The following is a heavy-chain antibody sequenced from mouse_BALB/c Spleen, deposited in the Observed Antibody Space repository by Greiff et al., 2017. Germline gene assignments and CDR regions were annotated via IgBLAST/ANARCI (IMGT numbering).Heavy chain of an antibody. J-gene: IGHJ3*01. CDR1: GFTFSSYG. V-gene: IGHV5-6*01. Sequence: EVKVVESGGDLVKPGGSLKLSCAASGFTFSSYGMSWVRQTPDKRLEWVATISSGGSYTYYPDSVKGRFTISRDNAKNTLYLQMSSLKSEDTAMYYCADRGYYGNSWFAYWGQGTLVTVSA. CDR2: ISSGGSYT. D-gene: IGHD2-1*01. CDR3: ADRGYYGNSWFAY.